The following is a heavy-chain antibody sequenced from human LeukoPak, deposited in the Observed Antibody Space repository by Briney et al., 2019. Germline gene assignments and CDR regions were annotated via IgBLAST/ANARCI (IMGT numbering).Heavy chain of an antibody. V-gene: IGHV3-21*01. CDR2: ISSRSTYI. D-gene: IGHD6-25*01. Sequence: GGSLRLSCAASGLTFSSYSLSWVRQAPGKGLEWVSSISSRSTYIYYADSLKDRFTISRVNARNSLYLQMDSLGVEDTAVYYCATDGGPEGYWGQGTLVTVSS. CDR3: ATDGGPEGY. CDR1: GLTFSSYS. J-gene: IGHJ4*02.